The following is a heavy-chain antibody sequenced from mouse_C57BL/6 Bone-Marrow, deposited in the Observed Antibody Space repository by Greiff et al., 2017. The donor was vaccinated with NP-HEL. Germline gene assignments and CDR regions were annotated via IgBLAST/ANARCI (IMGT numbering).Heavy chain of an antibody. CDR2: IYPGSGNT. CDR1: GYTFTDYY. D-gene: IGHD1-1*02. V-gene: IGHV1-76*01. Sequence: VKLVESGAELVRPGASVKLSCKASGYTFTDYYINWVKQRPGQGLEWIARIYPGSGNTYYNEKFKGKATLTAEKSSSTAYMQLSSLTSEDSAVYFCYGFDYWGQGTTLTVSS. J-gene: IGHJ2*01. CDR3: YGFDY.